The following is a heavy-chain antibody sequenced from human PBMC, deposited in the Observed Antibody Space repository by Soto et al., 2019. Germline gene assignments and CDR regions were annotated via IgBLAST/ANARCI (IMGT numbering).Heavy chain of an antibody. CDR3: AVAMVREILIFESSGMHV. D-gene: IGHD3-10*01. Sequence: QVHLVQSGAEVKKPGSSVKVSCKTSGGSFNKYAVSWVRQAPGQGLEWMGRIIPNFDTPNYAQKFQDRVTIIADESTSTVYMELRSLRSNDTAVYYCAVAMVREILIFESSGMHVWGQGTTVIVSS. J-gene: IGHJ6*02. CDR1: GGSFNKYA. CDR2: IIPNFDTP. V-gene: IGHV1-69*18.